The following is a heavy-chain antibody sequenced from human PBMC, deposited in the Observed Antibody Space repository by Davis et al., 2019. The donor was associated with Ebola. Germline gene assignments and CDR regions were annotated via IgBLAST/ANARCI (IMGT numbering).Heavy chain of an antibody. CDR2: IYHSGST. V-gene: IGHV4-38-2*01. J-gene: IGHJ4*02. Sequence: PSETLSLTCAVSGYSISSGYYWGWIRQPPGKGLEWIGSIYHSGSTYYNPSLKSRVTISVDTSKNQFSLKLSSVTAADTAVYYCARGQDQHKLGNIWGQGTLVTVSS. D-gene: IGHD2/OR15-2a*01. CDR3: ARGQDQHKLGNI. CDR1: GYSISSGYY.